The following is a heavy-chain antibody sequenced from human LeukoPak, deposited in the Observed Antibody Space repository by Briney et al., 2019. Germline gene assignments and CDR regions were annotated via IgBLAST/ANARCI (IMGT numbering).Heavy chain of an antibody. CDR3: ARAGMMGRSLWWFDP. CDR2: INPNSGGT. J-gene: IGHJ5*02. Sequence: ASVKVSCKASGYTFTGYYIHWVRQAPGQGLEWMGWINPNSGGTNYAQKFQGRVTMTRDTSISTAYMELTKLRSDDTAVYYCARAGMMGRSLWWFDPWGQGTLVTVPS. V-gene: IGHV1-2*02. D-gene: IGHD3-16*01. CDR1: GYTFTGYY.